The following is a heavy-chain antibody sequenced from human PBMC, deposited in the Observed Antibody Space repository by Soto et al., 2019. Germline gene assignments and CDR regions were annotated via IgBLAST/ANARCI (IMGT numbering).Heavy chain of an antibody. CDR1: GYSLPTHT. CDR2: INAANGHT. V-gene: IGHV1-3*01. J-gene: IGHJ4*02. CDR3: SRANVNYYWGPNDY. D-gene: IGHD1-26*01. Sequence: QVQLVQSGAEVKKPGASVRISCKASGYSLPTHTIHWVRQAPGQRLEWMGWINAANGHTKYSQNFQVRGTISSATFDSKVSMKLTVLTSDDKDIYYCSRANVNYYWGPNDYWVQGTLGTVSS.